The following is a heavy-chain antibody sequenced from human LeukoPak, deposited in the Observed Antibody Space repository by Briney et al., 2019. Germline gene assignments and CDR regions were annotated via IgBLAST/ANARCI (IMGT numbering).Heavy chain of an antibody. V-gene: IGHV3-30*18. J-gene: IGHJ4*02. CDR3: AKSRHPYNWNDGAFFDY. CDR1: RFTFSSYG. CDR2: ISYDGSDK. D-gene: IGHD1-20*01. Sequence: GGSLRLSCAASRFTFSSYGMHWVRQAPGKGLGWVAVISYDGSDKYYADSVKGRFTISRDNSKNTLYLQMNSLRAEDTAVYYCAKSRHPYNWNDGAFFDYWGQGTLVTVSS.